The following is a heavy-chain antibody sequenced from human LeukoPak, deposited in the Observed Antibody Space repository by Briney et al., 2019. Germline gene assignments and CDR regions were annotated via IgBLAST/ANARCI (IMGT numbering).Heavy chain of an antibody. J-gene: IGHJ4*02. D-gene: IGHD3-10*01. CDR1: GYSISSGYY. CDR2: IYHSGST. Sequence: PSETLSLTCAVSGYSISSGYYWGWIRQPPRKGLEWIGSIYHSGSTYYNPSLKSRVTISVDTSKNQFSLKLSSVTAADTAVYYCASKWFGELSDPGFDYWGQGTLVTVSS. V-gene: IGHV4-38-2*01. CDR3: ASKWFGELSDPGFDY.